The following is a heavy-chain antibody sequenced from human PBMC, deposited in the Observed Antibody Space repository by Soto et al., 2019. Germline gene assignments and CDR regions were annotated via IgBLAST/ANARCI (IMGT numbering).Heavy chain of an antibody. CDR1: GGTLNNYA. CDR2: ILPVSAPP. CDR3: ATDSNYDVSNSF. D-gene: IGHD3-3*01. Sequence: GXSVKVSCKASGGTLNNYAINWVRQAPGQGLEWMGGILPVSAPPDYAQKFQGRVSITADHSTSTVYMELSRLKSDDTAVYFCATDSNYDVSNSFWGQGTLVTVSS. J-gene: IGHJ4*02. V-gene: IGHV1-69*01.